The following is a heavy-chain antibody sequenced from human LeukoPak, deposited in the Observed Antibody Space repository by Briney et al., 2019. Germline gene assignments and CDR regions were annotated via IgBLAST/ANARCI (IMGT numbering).Heavy chain of an antibody. V-gene: IGHV4-34*01. Sequence: SETLSLICAVYGGSFSGYYWSWIRQPPGKGLEWIGEINHSGSTNYNPSLKSRVTISVDTSKNQFSLKLSSVTAADTAVYYCAREGGLRYFDWLFDYFDYWGQGTLVTVSS. CDR3: AREGGLRYFDWLFDYFDY. CDR2: INHSGST. D-gene: IGHD3-9*01. CDR1: GGSFSGYY. J-gene: IGHJ4*02.